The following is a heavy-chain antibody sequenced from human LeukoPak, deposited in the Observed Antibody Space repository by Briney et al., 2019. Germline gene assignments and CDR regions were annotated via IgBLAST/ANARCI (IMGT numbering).Heavy chain of an antibody. Sequence: TGGSLRLSCAASGFTFSSYAMSWVRQAPGKGLEWVSAISGSGGSTYYADSVKGRFTISRDNSKNTLYLQMNSLRAEDAAVYYCAKDAVITGFGELKGSDFDYWGQGTLVTVSS. J-gene: IGHJ4*02. V-gene: IGHV3-23*01. D-gene: IGHD3-10*01. CDR1: GFTFSSYA. CDR3: AKDAVITGFGELKGSDFDY. CDR2: ISGSGGST.